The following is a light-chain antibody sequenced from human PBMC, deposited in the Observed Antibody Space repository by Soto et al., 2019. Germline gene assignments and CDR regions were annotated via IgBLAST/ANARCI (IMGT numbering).Light chain of an antibody. CDR2: KAS. CDR3: QQLFDSPIT. Sequence: DIQMTQSPSTLSGSVGDRVTITCRASQTISSWLAWYQQKPGKAPKLLIYKASTLKGGVPSRFSGSGSGTEFTLTISSLQPEDFATYYCQQLFDSPITFGQGTRLEIK. J-gene: IGKJ5*01. CDR1: QTISSW. V-gene: IGKV1-5*03.